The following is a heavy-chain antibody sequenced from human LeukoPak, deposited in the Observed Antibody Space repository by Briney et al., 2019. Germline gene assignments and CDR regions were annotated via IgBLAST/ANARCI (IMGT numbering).Heavy chain of an antibody. Sequence: SETLSLTCAVSGVSISSSNWWSWVRQPPGKGLEWIGEIYHSGSTNYNPSLKSRVTISVDKSKNQFSLKLSSVTAADTAVYYCASKRFGYDSSGYYKQDDAFDIWGQGTMVTVSS. CDR1: GVSISSSNW. CDR2: IYHSGST. CDR3: ASKRFGYDSSGYYKQDDAFDI. V-gene: IGHV4-4*02. J-gene: IGHJ3*02. D-gene: IGHD3-22*01.